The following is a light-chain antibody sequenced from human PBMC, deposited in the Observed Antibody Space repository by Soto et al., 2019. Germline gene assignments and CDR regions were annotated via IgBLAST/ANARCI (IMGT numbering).Light chain of an antibody. CDR1: QSVSSSY. Sequence: EIVLTQSPGTLSLSPGERATLSCRARQSVSSSYLAWYQQKPGQAPRLLIYGTSSRATAIPDMFSGSGSGTDFTLTISRLEPEDVAVYYCQQYGRSSWTFGQGTKVEIK. CDR2: GTS. V-gene: IGKV3-20*01. CDR3: QQYGRSSWT. J-gene: IGKJ1*01.